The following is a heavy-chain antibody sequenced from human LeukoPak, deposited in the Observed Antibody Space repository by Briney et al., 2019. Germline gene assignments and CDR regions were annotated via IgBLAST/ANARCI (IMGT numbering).Heavy chain of an antibody. CDR2: FDPEDGET. CDR1: GYTLTELS. CDR3: ATAWSGYYSYFDY. J-gene: IGHJ4*02. V-gene: IGHV1-24*01. Sequence: ASVKVSCKVSGYTLTELSTHWVRQAPGKGLEWMGGFDPEDGETIYAQKFQGRVTMTEDTSTGTAYMELSSLRSEDTAVYYCATAWSGYYSYFDYWGQGTLVTVSS. D-gene: IGHD3-3*01.